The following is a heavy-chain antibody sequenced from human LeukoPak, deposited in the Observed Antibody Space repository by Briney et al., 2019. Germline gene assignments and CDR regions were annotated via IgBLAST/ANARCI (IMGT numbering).Heavy chain of an antibody. Sequence: SETLSLTCTVSGGSVSSGSYYWSWIRQPPGKGLEWIGYIYYSGSTNYNPSLKSRVTISVDTSKNQFSLKLSSVTAADTAVYYCAKYRTSRRYYYGMDVWGQGTTVTVSS. CDR1: GGSVSSGSYY. D-gene: IGHD6-6*01. V-gene: IGHV4-61*01. J-gene: IGHJ6*02. CDR3: AKYRTSRRYYYGMDV. CDR2: IYYSGST.